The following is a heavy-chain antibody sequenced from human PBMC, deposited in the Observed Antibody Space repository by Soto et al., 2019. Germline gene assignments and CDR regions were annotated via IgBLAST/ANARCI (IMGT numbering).Heavy chain of an antibody. D-gene: IGHD2-15*01. CDR3: ASPKPGYCSGGSCSHFDY. V-gene: IGHV4-39*01. CDR1: GGSSSGSSYY. Sequence: SQTLRLTCTVAGGSSSGSSYYWSWIRQPPGKGLEWIGSIYYSGSTYYNPSLKSRVTISVDTSKNQFSLKLSSVTAADTAVYYCASPKPGYCSGGSCSHFDYWGQGTLVTVSS. CDR2: IYYSGST. J-gene: IGHJ4*02.